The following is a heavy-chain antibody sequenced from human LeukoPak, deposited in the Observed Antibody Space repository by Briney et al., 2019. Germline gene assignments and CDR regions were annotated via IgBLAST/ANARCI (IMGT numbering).Heavy chain of an antibody. J-gene: IGHJ6*03. CDR1: GFTFSAHH. D-gene: IGHD6-25*01. CDR2: ITASGATT. V-gene: IGHV3-23*01. Sequence: GGSLRLSCATSGFTFSAHHMNWVRQAPGKGLEWVSGITASGATTYYADSVKGRFTISRDSSQSTLYLQMNGLRAEDTAVYYCARAEAAGDNRGGYYYFYMDVWGKGTTVTVSS. CDR3: ARAEAAGDNRGGYYYFYMDV.